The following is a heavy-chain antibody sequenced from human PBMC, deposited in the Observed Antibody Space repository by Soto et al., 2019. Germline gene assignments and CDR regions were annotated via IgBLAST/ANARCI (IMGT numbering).Heavy chain of an antibody. CDR3: ARRSDYGDAFDI. D-gene: IGHD3-16*01. Sequence: SVKVSCKAPGGTFSSYAISWVRQAPGQGLEWMGGIIPIFGTANYAQKFQGRVTITADESTSTAYMELSSLRSEDTAAYYCARRSDYGDAFDIWGQGTMVTVSS. J-gene: IGHJ3*02. CDR1: GGTFSSYA. V-gene: IGHV1-69*13. CDR2: IIPIFGTA.